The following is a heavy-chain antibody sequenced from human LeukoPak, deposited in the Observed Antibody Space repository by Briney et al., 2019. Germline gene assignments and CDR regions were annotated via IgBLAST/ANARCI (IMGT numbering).Heavy chain of an antibody. CDR3: AKDWQQLDDY. V-gene: IGHV3-30*02. J-gene: IGHJ4*02. D-gene: IGHD6-13*01. CDR2: IRYDGSNK. Sequence: GGSLRLSCAASGFTFSSYGTHWVRQAPGKGLERVAFIRYDGSNKYYADSVKGRFTISRDNSKNTLYLQMNSLRVEDTAVYYCAKDWQQLDDYWGQGTLVTVSS. CDR1: GFTFSSYG.